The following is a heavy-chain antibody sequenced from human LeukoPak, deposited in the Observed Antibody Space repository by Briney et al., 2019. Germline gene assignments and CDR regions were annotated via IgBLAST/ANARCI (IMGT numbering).Heavy chain of an antibody. CDR3: ARDRKSGGIDY. CDR2: ISSSSSTI. J-gene: IGHJ4*02. D-gene: IGHD1-26*01. Sequence: PGGSLRLSCAASGFTFSSYSMNWVRQAPGKGLEWVSYISSSSSTIYYADSVKGRFTISRDNSKNTLYLQMNSLRAEDTAVYYCARDRKSGGIDYWGQGTLVTVSS. CDR1: GFTFSSYS. V-gene: IGHV3-48*01.